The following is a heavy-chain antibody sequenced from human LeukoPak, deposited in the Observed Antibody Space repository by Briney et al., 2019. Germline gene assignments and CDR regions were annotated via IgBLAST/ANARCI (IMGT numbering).Heavy chain of an antibody. Sequence: ASVKFSCKASGYTFTSFDINWVRQATGQRLEWMGWMNPKSGSAGYARNFQGRVTFTRDTSISTAYMELSSLTSEDTAVYYCARADYEGNNWRDDAFDIWGQGTMVTVSS. V-gene: IGHV1-8*03. CDR2: MNPKSGSA. CDR3: ARADYEGNNWRDDAFDI. D-gene: IGHD1-1*01. J-gene: IGHJ3*02. CDR1: GYTFTSFD.